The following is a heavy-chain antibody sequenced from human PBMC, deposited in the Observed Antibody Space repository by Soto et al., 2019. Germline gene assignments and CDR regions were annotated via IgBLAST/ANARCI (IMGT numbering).Heavy chain of an antibody. CDR1: GFALNDYN. D-gene: IGHD2-21*01. Sequence: EVQLVESGGGLVQPGGSLRLSCAASGFALNDYNMKWVRQAPGKGLEWVSDSSASSSATYYADSVKGRFTISRDNAKNSLYLQMNNLRAEYTAIYYCVRDWAYSFDYWGQGTLVTVSS. CDR3: VRDWAYSFDY. J-gene: IGHJ4*02. V-gene: IGHV3-48*01. CDR2: SSASSSAT.